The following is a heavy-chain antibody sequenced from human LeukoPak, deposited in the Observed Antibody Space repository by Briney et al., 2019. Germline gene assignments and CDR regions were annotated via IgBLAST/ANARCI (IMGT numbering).Heavy chain of an antibody. J-gene: IGHJ4*02. CDR1: GFTFSSYA. Sequence: GGSLRLSCAASGFTFSSYAMSWVRQAPGKGLEWVSLISGSGGSTYYADSVKGRFTISRDNSKNTLYLQMNSLRAEDTAVYYCARGGSYGYFDYWGQGTLVTVSS. CDR2: ISGSGGST. CDR3: ARGGSYGYFDY. V-gene: IGHV3-23*01. D-gene: IGHD1-26*01.